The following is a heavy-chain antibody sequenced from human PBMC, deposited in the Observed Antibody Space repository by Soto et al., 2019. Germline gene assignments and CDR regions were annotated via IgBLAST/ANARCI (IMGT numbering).Heavy chain of an antibody. CDR2: ISYDGSNK. J-gene: IGHJ6*02. CDR3: ARGKSGPPISYYYGMDV. Sequence: GGSLRLSCAASGFTFSSYAMHWVRQAPGKGLEWVAVISYDGSNKYYADSVKGRFTISRDNSKNTLYLQMNSLRAEGTAVYYCARGKSGPPISYYYGMDVWGQGTTVTVSS. D-gene: IGHD3-3*01. V-gene: IGHV3-30-3*01. CDR1: GFTFSSYA.